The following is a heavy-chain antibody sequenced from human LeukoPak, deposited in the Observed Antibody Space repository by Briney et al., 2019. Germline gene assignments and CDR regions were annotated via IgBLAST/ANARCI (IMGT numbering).Heavy chain of an antibody. V-gene: IGHV3-11*01. CDR1: GFTFSECY. CDR3: ARAGIVGAATESPFDN. Sequence: PGGSLRLSCAASGFTFSECYMSWIRQAPGKGLEWVAYISSSGTSIYSADSVKGRFTISRDNAKNSLYLQMNRLRARDTAVYFCARAGIVGAATESPFDNWGQGTLVTVSS. J-gene: IGHJ4*02. D-gene: IGHD1-26*01. CDR2: ISSSGTSI.